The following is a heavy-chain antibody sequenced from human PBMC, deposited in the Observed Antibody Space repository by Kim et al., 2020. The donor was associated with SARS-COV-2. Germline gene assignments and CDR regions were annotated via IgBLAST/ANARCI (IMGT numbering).Heavy chain of an antibody. V-gene: IGHV4-39*01. J-gene: IGHJ5*02. CDR3: ASSLSRGYSSSWPNWFDP. Sequence: KSRVTISVDTSKNQFSLKLSSVTAADTAVYYCASSLSRGYSSSWPNWFDPWGQGTLVTVSS. D-gene: IGHD6-13*01.